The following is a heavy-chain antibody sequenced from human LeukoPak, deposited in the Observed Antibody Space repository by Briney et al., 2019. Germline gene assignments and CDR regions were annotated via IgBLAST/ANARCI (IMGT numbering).Heavy chain of an antibody. J-gene: IGHJ5*02. V-gene: IGHV1-46*01. CDR3: ARGIVGATRGDRAPNWFDP. Sequence: ASVKVSCKASGYTFTGYYMHWVRQAPGQGLEWMGWINPSGGSTSYAQKFQGRVTMTRDMSTSTVYMELSSLRSEDTAVYYCARGIVGATRGDRAPNWFDPWGQGTLVTVSS. CDR1: GYTFTGYY. CDR2: INPSGGST. D-gene: IGHD1-26*01.